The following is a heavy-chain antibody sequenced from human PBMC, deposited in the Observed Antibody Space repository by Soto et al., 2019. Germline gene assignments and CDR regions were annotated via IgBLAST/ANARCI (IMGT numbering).Heavy chain of an antibody. D-gene: IGHD3-10*01. J-gene: IGHJ4*02. CDR1: GFSFSSYW. Sequence: GGSLRLSCAASGFSFSSYWMAWVRQVPGKGLEWVAVISYDGSNKYYADSVKGRFTISRDNSKNTLYLQMNSLRAEDTAVYYCASNLYGSSIWGQGTLVTVSS. V-gene: IGHV3-30*14. CDR2: ISYDGSNK. CDR3: ASNLYGSSI.